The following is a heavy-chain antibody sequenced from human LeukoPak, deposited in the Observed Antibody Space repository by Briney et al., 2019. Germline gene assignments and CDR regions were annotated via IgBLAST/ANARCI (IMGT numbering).Heavy chain of an antibody. J-gene: IGHJ2*01. CDR3: ARNPSNRKTNWYFDL. Sequence: SGGSLRLSCAASGFTFSSYWMSWVRQAPGKGLEWVANIKQDGSEKYYVDSVKGRFTISRDNAKNSLYLQMNSLRAEDTAVYYCARNPSNRKTNWYFDLWGRGTLVTVSS. D-gene: IGHD4-11*01. CDR2: IKQDGSEK. CDR1: GFTFSSYW. V-gene: IGHV3-7*01.